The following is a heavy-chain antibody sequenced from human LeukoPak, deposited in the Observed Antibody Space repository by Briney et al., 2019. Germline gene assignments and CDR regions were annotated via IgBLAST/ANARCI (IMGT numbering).Heavy chain of an antibody. V-gene: IGHV4-39*01. CDR3: ARPNSGWIYY. J-gene: IGHJ4*02. D-gene: IGHD6-19*01. CDR1: GVSISSSDYY. Sequence: PSETLSLTCTVSGVSISSSDYYWGWIRQPPGKGLEWIGSIYYSGTTYYNPSLKSRVAISVDTSKNQFSLKLSSVTAADTAVYYCARPNSGWIYYWGQGTLVTVSS. CDR2: IYYSGTT.